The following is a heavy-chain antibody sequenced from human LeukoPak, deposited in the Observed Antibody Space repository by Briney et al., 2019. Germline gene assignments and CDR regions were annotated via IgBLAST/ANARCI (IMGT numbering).Heavy chain of an antibody. D-gene: IGHD3-16*01. CDR3: AKDDDWGRFNH. CDR2: SPRGDIT. CDR1: GLTVSTNY. J-gene: IGHJ1*01. V-gene: IGHV3-53*01. Sequence: PGGSLRLSCAVSGLTVSTNYMTWVRQAPGKGLEWVSGISPRGDITYYKDSVRGRFTISRDNFKNTVSLQLNSLRAEDTAMYYCAKDDDWGRFNHWGQGTLVTVSS.